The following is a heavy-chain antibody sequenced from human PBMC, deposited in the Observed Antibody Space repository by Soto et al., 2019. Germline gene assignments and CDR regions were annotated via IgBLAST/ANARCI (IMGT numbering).Heavy chain of an antibody. CDR2: ISYDGSNK. CDR3: AKGAVAAAGTNYYYGMDV. Sequence: GGSLRLSCAASGFTFSSYGMHWVRQAPGKGLEWVAVISYDGSNKYYADSVKGRLTISRDNSKNTLYLQMNSMRAEDTAVYYYAKGAVAAAGTNYYYGMDVWGQGTTVTVPS. CDR1: GFTFSSYG. V-gene: IGHV3-30*18. D-gene: IGHD6-13*01. J-gene: IGHJ6*02.